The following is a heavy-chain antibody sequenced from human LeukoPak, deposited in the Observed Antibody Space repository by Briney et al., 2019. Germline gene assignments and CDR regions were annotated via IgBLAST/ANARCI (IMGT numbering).Heavy chain of an antibody. CDR3: ARELNWNGYYFDY. Sequence: SETLSLTCTVSGGSISSSSYYWSWIRQPPGKGLEWIGYIYYSGSTNYNPSLKSRVTISVDTSKNQFSLKLSSVTAADTAVYYCARELNWNGYYFDYWGQGTLVTVSS. J-gene: IGHJ4*02. V-gene: IGHV4-61*01. CDR1: GGSISSSSYY. CDR2: IYYSGST. D-gene: IGHD1-20*01.